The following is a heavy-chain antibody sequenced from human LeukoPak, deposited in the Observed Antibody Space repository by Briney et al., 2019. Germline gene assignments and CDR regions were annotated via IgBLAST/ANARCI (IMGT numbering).Heavy chain of an antibody. CDR1: GGSISSYY. CDR3: ASLTSGYYSDPLFDY. CDR2: IYYSGST. Sequence: SETLSLTCTVSGGSISSYYWSWIRQPPGKGLEWIGYIYYSGSTNYNPSIKSRVTISVDTSKNQFSLKLSSVTAADTAVYYCASLTSGYYSDPLFDYWGQGTLVTVSS. D-gene: IGHD3-22*01. J-gene: IGHJ4*02. V-gene: IGHV4-59*01.